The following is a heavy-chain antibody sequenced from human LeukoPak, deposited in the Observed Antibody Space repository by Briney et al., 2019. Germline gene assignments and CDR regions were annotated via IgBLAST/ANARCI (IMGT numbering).Heavy chain of an antibody. J-gene: IGHJ6*02. CDR2: IYHSGST. D-gene: IGHD4-17*01. V-gene: IGHV4-4*02. CDR3: ARHLTPVNTTQGFYGMDV. CDR1: GFTFSSYW. Sequence: GSLRLSCAASGFTFSSYWMSWVRQPPGKGLEWIGEIYHSGSTNYNPSLKSRVTISVDKSKNQFSLKLSSVTAADTAVYYCARHLTPVNTTQGFYGMDVWGQGTTVTVSS.